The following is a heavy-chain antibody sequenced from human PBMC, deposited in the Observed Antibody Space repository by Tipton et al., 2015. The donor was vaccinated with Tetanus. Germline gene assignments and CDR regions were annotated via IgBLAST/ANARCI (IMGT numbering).Heavy chain of an antibody. J-gene: IGHJ1*01. Sequence: TLSLTCTVSGGSLHGSSYYWSWIRQPPGKGLEWVGYVYYTGDTNYNPSLKSRVTISMDRSENQISLKMTSVTAADTAVYYCAGVAAQRTELYFEHWGQGTQVTVSS. V-gene: IGHV4-61*01. CDR3: AGVAAQRTELYFEH. CDR1: GGSLHGSSYY. CDR2: VYYTGDT. D-gene: IGHD2-8*02.